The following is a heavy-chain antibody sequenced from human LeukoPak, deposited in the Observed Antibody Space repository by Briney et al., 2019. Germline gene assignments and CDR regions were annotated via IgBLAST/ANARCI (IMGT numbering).Heavy chain of an antibody. CDR2: LGTNGGNT. V-gene: IGHV3-64D*06. D-gene: IGHD3-16*01. CDR3: VKSERGYLWGSYYNY. J-gene: IGHJ4*02. CDR1: GFTFRTSA. Sequence: GGSLRLSCSASGFTFRTSAMHWVRQAPGKGVEYVSALGTNGGNTYYADSVRGRFTISSDNSKNKLFLQMSSLRPEDTAVYYCVKSERGYLWGSYYNYWGEGTLVTVSS.